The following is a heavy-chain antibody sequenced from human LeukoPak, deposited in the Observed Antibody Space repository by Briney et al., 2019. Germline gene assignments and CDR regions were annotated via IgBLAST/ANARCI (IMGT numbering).Heavy chain of an antibody. CDR2: ISHSGTT. CDR1: DYSISSGYY. V-gene: IGHV4-38-2*02. CDR3: EREGDVLGATIDS. D-gene: IGHD1-26*01. Sequence: SETLSLTCVASDYSISSGYYWGWIRQPPGKGLEWIGSISHSGTTYYNPSFKSRITISLDTSKNQFSLKLRSVTAADTAFYYCEREGDVLGATIDSWGQGTLVTVSS. J-gene: IGHJ4*02.